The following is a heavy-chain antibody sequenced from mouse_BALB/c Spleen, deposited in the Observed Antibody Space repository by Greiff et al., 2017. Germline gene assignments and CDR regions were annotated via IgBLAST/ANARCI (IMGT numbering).Heavy chain of an antibody. J-gene: IGHJ2*01. CDR3: ARREAPYFDY. V-gene: IGHV3-2*02. D-gene: IGHD3-1*01. Sequence: DVQLQESGPGLVKPSQSLSLTCTVTGYSITSDYAWNWIRQFPGNKLEWMGYISYSGSTSYNPSLKSRISITRDTSKNQFFLQLNSVTTEDTATYYCARREAPYFDYWGQGTTLTVSS. CDR1: GYSITSDYA. CDR2: ISYSGST.